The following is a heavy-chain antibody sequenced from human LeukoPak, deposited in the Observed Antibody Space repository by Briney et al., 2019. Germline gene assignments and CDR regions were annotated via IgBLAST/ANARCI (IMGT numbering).Heavy chain of an antibody. CDR3: ARAGIYGDYADY. D-gene: IGHD4-17*01. Sequence: ASVKVSCKVSGYTLTELSMHWVRQAPGKGLEWMGGFDPEDGETIYAQKFQGRVTMTEDTSTDTAYMELSSLRSEDTAVYYCARAGIYGDYADYWGQGTLVTVSS. CDR2: FDPEDGET. CDR1: GYTLTELS. J-gene: IGHJ4*02. V-gene: IGHV1-24*01.